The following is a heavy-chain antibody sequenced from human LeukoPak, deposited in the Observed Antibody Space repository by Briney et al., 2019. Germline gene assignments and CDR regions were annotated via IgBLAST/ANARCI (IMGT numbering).Heavy chain of an antibody. D-gene: IGHD3-10*01. CDR1: DYSITRGYY. Sequence: SETLSLTCTVSDYSITRGYYWGWVRQPPGKGLEWIGNIYHSGSTSYNPSLKSRLTLSVDTSRNQFSLTSVTAADTAVYYCAREMYYYGSASQEYYYYMDVWGKGTTVTVSS. CDR3: AREMYYYGSASQEYYYYMDV. CDR2: IYHSGST. V-gene: IGHV4-38-2*02. J-gene: IGHJ6*03.